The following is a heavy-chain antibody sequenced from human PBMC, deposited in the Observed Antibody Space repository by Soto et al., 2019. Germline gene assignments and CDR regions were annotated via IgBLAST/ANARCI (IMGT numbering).Heavy chain of an antibody. D-gene: IGHD1-26*01. CDR3: AKGDGRIVPRHFDY. CDR1: GFTFSDYA. V-gene: IGHV3-23*01. J-gene: IGHJ4*02. Sequence: GGSLRLSCAASGFTFSDYAMSWVRQAPGKGLEWVSSISSGGGSPYYADSVKGRFTISRNNSKNTLFLQMNSLRAEDTGVYYCAKGDGRIVPRHFDYWGQGTLVTVSS. CDR2: ISSGGGSP.